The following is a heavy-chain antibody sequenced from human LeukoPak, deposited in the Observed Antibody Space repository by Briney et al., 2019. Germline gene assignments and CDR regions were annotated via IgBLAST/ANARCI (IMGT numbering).Heavy chain of an antibody. D-gene: IGHD2-21*01. Sequence: PSETLSLTCAVYGGSFSGYYWSWIRQPPGKGLEWIGDINYSGSTNYNPSLKSRVTISVDTSKNQFSLKLSSVTAADWAVYCCATTSHFAGWGQGTLVTVSS. CDR3: ATTSHFAG. CDR1: GGSFSGYY. CDR2: INYSGST. V-gene: IGHV4-34*01. J-gene: IGHJ4*02.